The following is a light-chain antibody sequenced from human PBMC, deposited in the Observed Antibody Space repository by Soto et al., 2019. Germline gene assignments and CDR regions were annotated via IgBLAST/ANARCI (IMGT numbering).Light chain of an antibody. J-gene: IGKJ3*01. Sequence: SVLTQSPATLSLSPGERATLSCRASHSVGRHLAWYQHKPGQAPRLLIYDIFNRASGTPARFSGSGSETDFTITISSLEPEDSAVYYCQRRGEWLKTFGPGTKLEIK. V-gene: IGKV3-11*01. CDR2: DIF. CDR3: QRRGEWLKT. CDR1: HSVGRH.